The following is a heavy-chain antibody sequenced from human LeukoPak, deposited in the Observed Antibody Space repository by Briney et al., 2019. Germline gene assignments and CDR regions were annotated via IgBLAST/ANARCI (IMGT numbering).Heavy chain of an antibody. D-gene: IGHD3-16*01. CDR1: GYSFTGYF. Sequence: ASVKVSCKASGYSFTGYFMQWVRQAPGQGLEWMGWINPNSGDTNYAQKFQGRVTMTRDTSISTAYMELSRLRSDDAAVYYCARRFYYAMDVWGRGTTVTVSS. CDR3: ARRFYYAMDV. CDR2: INPNSGDT. J-gene: IGHJ6*02. V-gene: IGHV1-2*02.